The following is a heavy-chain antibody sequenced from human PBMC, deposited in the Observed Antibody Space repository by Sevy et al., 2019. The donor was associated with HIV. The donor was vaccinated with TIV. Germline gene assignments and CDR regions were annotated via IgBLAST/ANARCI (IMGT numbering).Heavy chain of an antibody. V-gene: IGHV5-51*01. CDR1: GYNFPGFW. D-gene: IGHD3-22*01. J-gene: IGHJ3*02. CDR3: VRGGYLPIDAFDI. Sequence: GESLKISCKAYGYNFPGFWIGWVRQMSGKGLEWMGFLYPGSSDVRSFQGQVTLSVDKSINTAYMQWGSLKASDTAVYYCVRGGYLPIDAFDIWGQGTLVTVSS. CDR2: LYPGSSDV.